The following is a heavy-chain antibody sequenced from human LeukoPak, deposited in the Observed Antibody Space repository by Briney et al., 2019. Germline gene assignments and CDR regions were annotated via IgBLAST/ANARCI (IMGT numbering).Heavy chain of an antibody. V-gene: IGHV4-59*08. J-gene: IGHJ4*02. CDR3: ARIKLPSQHFDY. D-gene: IGHD5-24*01. CDR2: IYHSGST. CDR1: GGSISSYY. Sequence: SETLSLTCTVSGGSISSYYWSWIRQPPGKGLEWIGSIYHSGSTYYNPSLKSRVTISVDTSKNQFSLKLSSVTAADTAVYYCARIKLPSQHFDYWGQGTLVTVSS.